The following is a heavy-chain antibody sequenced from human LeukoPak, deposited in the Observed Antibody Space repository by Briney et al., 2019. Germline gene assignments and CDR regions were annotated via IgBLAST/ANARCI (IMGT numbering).Heavy chain of an antibody. D-gene: IGHD2-2*02. CDR2: ISSSSSYI. CDR1: EFTFSSYT. J-gene: IGHJ4*02. CDR3: ARGIYTSSPRNPKNFFDY. V-gene: IGHV3-21*01. Sequence: GGSLRLSCAASEFTFSSYTMNWVRQTPGKGLEWVSSISSSSSYIYYADSMKGRFTISRDNAKNSLYLQMNSLRAEDTAVYFCARGIYTSSPRNPKNFFDYWGQGTLVTVS.